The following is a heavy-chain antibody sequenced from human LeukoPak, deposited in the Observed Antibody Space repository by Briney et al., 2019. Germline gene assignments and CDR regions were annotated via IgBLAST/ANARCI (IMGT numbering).Heavy chain of an antibody. J-gene: IGHJ4*02. CDR1: GGSISSYY. D-gene: IGHD3-10*01. V-gene: IGHV4-59*01. CDR3: ARIFRGAYFDY. CDR2: IHFSGST. Sequence: PSETLSLTCTVSGGSISSYYWSWIRQPPGKGLEWIGYIHFSGSTNYNPSLKSRVTVSDDKSKNQFSLKLSSVTAADTAVYYCARIFRGAYFDYWGQGTLVTVSS.